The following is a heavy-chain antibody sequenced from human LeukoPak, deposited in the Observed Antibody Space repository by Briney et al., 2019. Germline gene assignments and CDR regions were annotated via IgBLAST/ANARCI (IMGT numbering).Heavy chain of an antibody. V-gene: IGHV1-46*01. CDR3: ARVGESGDGYNSFDY. CDR1: GYTFTGYY. J-gene: IGHJ4*02. CDR2: INPSGGST. D-gene: IGHD5-24*01. Sequence: GASVKVSCKASGYTFTGYYMHWVRQAPGQGLEWMGIINPSGGSTSYAQKFQGRVTMTRDTSTSTVYMELSSLRSEDTAVYYCARVGESGDGYNSFDYWGQGTLVTVSS.